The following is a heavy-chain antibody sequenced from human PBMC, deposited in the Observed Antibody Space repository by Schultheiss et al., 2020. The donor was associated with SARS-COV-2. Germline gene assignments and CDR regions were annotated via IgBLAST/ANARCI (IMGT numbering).Heavy chain of an antibody. Sequence: SETLSLTCTVSGGSISSYYWSWIRQPPGKGLEWIGSIYYSGSTYYNPSLKSRVTISVDTSKNQFSLKLSSVTAADTAVYYCARVPRFYYMDVWGKGTTVTVSS. D-gene: IGHD3-3*01. V-gene: IGHV4-59*01. CDR3: ARVPRFYYMDV. CDR2: IYYSGST. CDR1: GGSISSYY. J-gene: IGHJ6*03.